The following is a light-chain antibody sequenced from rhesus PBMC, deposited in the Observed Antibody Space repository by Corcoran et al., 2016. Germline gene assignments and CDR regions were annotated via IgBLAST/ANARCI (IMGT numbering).Light chain of an antibody. CDR3: QQHNSYPLP. CDR1: QGISKY. CDR2: DAS. V-gene: IGKV1-25*01. Sequence: DIQMTQSPSSLSASVGDTVTITCQASQGISKYLAWSQQTPGKAPKLLIYDASTLQSGVPSRFSGSGSGTEFTRTITGLQSEEFAAYHCQQHNSYPLPFGGGTKVELK. J-gene: IGKJ4*01.